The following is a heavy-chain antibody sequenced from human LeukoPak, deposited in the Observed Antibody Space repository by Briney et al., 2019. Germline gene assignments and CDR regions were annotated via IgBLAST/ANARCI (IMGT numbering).Heavy chain of an antibody. V-gene: IGHV3-53*01. CDR1: GFTASSNS. CDR3: ARRAGAYSHPYDY. D-gene: IGHD4/OR15-4a*01. CDR2: IYSNIT. J-gene: IGHJ4*02. Sequence: GGSLRLSCTVSGFTASSNSMSWVRQAAGKGLEWVSFIYSNITHYSDSVKGRFTISRDNSKNTLYLQMNSLRAEDTAVYYCARRAGAYSHPYDYWGQGTLVTVSS.